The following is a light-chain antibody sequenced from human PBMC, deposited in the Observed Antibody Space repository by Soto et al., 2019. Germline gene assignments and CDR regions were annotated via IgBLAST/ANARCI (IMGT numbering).Light chain of an antibody. CDR3: QQFNNWPWT. Sequence: EIVMTQSPVTLTVSPGERATLYCRASQSISTNLAWHQQKPGQAPRLLIYGASTRATGIPARFSGSGSGTDFTLTISSLQSVDLAVYYCQQFNNWPWTFGQGTKVEI. V-gene: IGKV3-15*01. CDR2: GAS. J-gene: IGKJ1*01. CDR1: QSISTN.